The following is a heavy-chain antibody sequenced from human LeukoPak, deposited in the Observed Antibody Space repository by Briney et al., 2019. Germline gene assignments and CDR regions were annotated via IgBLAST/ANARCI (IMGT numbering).Heavy chain of an antibody. J-gene: IGHJ4*02. D-gene: IGHD3-22*01. Sequence: PSETLSLTCNVSGGSISSSGDYWGWISQPPGKGLEWIGSIYYSGRTYYNPSLKSRLTLSLDTSKNQFSLKLSSVTAADTAMYFCARGETRHSFYSGTSGYYLQWGQGTLVTVSS. V-gene: IGHV4-39*07. CDR1: GGSISSSGDY. CDR2: IYYSGRT. CDR3: ARGETRHSFYSGTSGYYLQ.